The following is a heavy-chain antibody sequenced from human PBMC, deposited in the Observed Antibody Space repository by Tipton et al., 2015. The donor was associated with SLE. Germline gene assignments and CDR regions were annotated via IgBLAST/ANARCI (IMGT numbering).Heavy chain of an antibody. CDR3: ARERSGVGAHSFDP. J-gene: IGHJ5*02. D-gene: IGHD1-26*01. CDR1: GGPISNPKYF. V-gene: IGHV4-61*02. Sequence: TLSLTCTVSGGPISNPKYFWSWIRQPAGKGLEWIGRIYASGSTTYNPSLESRLTISIDTSTNQFSLRLESVTAADTAIYYCARERSGVGAHSFDPWGQGTVVAVSS. CDR2: IYASGST.